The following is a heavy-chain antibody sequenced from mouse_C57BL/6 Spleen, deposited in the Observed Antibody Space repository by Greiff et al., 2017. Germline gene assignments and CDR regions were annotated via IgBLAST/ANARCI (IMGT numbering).Heavy chain of an antibody. CDR1: GYSITSGYY. D-gene: IGHD1-1*01. Sequence: EVKLVESGPGLVKPSQSLSLTCSVTGYSITSGYYWNWIRQFPGNKLEWMGYISYDGSNNYNPSLKNRISITRDTSKNQFFLKLNSVTTEDTATYYCATYGSSRYFDVWGTGTTVTVSS. J-gene: IGHJ1*03. CDR2: ISYDGSN. V-gene: IGHV3-6*01. CDR3: ATYGSSRYFDV.